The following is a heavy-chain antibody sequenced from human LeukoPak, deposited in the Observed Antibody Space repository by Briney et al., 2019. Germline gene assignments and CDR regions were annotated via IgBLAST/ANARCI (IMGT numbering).Heavy chain of an antibody. D-gene: IGHD5-24*01. V-gene: IGHV3-30*18. CDR2: ISFDGNNK. CDR1: GFTFSSYG. CDR3: AKEMASPNTHFDF. Sequence: PGGSLRLSCAASGFTFSSYGMHWVRQAPGKGLEWVAVISFDGNNKHYADSVKGRFTISRDNSKKTVHLEMNSLRTDDTAVYYCAKEMASPNTHFDFWGQGTLVTVSS. J-gene: IGHJ4*02.